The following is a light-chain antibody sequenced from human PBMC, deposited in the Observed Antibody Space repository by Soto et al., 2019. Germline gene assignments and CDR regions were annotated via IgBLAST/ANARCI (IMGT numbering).Light chain of an antibody. CDR2: AAS. J-gene: IGKJ1*01. Sequence: DIQLTQSPPSVSASVGDRVTIACRASQFIDSYLNWYQQKPGKAPKLLIYAASSLQSGVSSRFSGSGSGTDFTLTINSLQPEDFATYYCQQSYSTTRTFGQGTKVDIK. CDR3: QQSYSTTRT. V-gene: IGKV1-39*01. CDR1: QFIDSY.